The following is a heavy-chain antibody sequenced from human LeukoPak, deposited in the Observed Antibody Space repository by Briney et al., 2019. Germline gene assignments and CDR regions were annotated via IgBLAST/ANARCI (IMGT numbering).Heavy chain of an antibody. CDR2: ISYSGST. D-gene: IGHD4-17*01. V-gene: IGHV4-59*01. J-gene: IGHJ4*02. CDR3: AREPTLTTFGY. CDR1: GGSISTYH. Sequence: SETLSLTCTVSGGSISTYHWSWIRQPPEKGLEWIGYISYSGSTNYNPSLQSRVTISVSTSTNQFSLKLTSVTAADTAVYYCAREPTLTTFGYWGQGTLVTVSS.